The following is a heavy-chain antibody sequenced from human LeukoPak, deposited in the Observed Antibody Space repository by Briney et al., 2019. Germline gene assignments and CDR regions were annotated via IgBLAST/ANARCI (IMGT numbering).Heavy chain of an antibody. CDR1: GGSFSGYY. J-gene: IGHJ4*02. Sequence: SETLSLTCAVYGGSFSGYYWSWIRQPAGKGLEWIGRIYTSGSTNYNPSLKSRVTMSVDTSKNHFSLKLSSVTAADTAVYYCARESSGWHYDYWGQGTLVTVSS. D-gene: IGHD6-19*01. CDR3: ARESSGWHYDY. CDR2: IYTSGST. V-gene: IGHV4-4*07.